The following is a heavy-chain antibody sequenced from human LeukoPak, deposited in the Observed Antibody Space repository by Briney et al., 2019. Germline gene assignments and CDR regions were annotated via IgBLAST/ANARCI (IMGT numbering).Heavy chain of an antibody. CDR2: IKQDGSEK. CDR3: AREEGSGGYYHGMDV. Sequence: PWASLRLSCAASGFTFSSYAMSWDRQAPGKGLEWVANIKQDGSEKYYVDSVKGRFTISRDNAKNSLYLQMNSLRAEDTAVYYCAREEGSGGYYHGMDVWGKGTTVTVSS. CDR1: GFTFSSYA. V-gene: IGHV3-7*03. J-gene: IGHJ6*04. D-gene: IGHD3-10*01.